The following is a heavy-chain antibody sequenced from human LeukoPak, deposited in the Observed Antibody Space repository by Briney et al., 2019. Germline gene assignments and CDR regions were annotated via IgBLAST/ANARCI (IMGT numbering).Heavy chain of an antibody. CDR3: ARDLTVTSTCWFDR. V-gene: IGHV3-21*01. CDR2: ITSSSSYI. CDR1: GFTFSSYS. D-gene: IGHD4-11*01. Sequence: GGSLRLSCAVSGFTFSSYSMNWVRQAPGKGLEGVSSITSSSSYIYYADSVKGRFTISRDNAKNSLYLQMNSLRAEDTAVYYCARDLTVTSTCWFDRWGQGTLVTVSS. J-gene: IGHJ5*02.